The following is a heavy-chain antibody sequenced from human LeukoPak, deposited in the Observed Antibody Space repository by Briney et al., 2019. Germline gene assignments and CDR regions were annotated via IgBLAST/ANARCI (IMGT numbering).Heavy chain of an antibody. V-gene: IGHV3-23*01. CDR3: AKAVSSTTKRSFDS. CDR1: GFTFSSYA. Sequence: GGSLRLSCAASGFTFSSYAMSWVRQAPGKGLEWVSGLLGSGDSTYYADSVRGRFTVSRDNSKNTLYLQMNNLRAEDTAVYYCAKAVSSTTKRSFDSWGQGTLVTVSS. CDR2: LLGSGDST. J-gene: IGHJ4*02. D-gene: IGHD2-2*01.